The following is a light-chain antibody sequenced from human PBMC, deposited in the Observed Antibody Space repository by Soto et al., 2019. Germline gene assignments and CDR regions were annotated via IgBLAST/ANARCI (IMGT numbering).Light chain of an antibody. V-gene: IGLV1-40*01. CDR1: SSNIGAGYD. CDR2: GNS. CDR3: QSYDSSLRVVV. J-gene: IGLJ2*01. Sequence: QSVLTQPPSVSGAPGQRVTISCTGSSSNIGAGYDVHWYQQLPGTAPKLLIYGNSNRPSGVPDRFSGSKSGTSASLAITGLRAEDEADYYCQSYDSSLRVVVFGGGTKLTVL.